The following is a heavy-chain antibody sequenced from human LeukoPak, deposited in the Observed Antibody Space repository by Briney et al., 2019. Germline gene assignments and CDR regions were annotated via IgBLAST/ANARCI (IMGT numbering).Heavy chain of an antibody. D-gene: IGHD2-21*02. V-gene: IGHV1-46*01. J-gene: IGHJ2*01. CDR2: INPSGGST. CDR3: ARDRGSKRVAYCGGDCYIGYFDL. Sequence: GASVTVSCKASGYTSTIYYMHWVRQAPGQGLEWMGIINPSGGSTSYAQKFQGRVTMTRDTSTSTVYMELSSLRSEDTAVYYCARDRGSKRVAYCGGDCYIGYFDLWGRGTLVTVSS. CDR1: GYTSTIYY.